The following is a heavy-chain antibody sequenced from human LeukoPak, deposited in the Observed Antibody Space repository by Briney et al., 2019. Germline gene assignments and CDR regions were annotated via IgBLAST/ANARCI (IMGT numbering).Heavy chain of an antibody. CDR1: GGSFSGYY. CDR2: IYYSGST. D-gene: IGHD4-17*01. J-gene: IGHJ6*02. V-gene: IGHV4-59*08. Sequence: SSETLPLTCAVYGGSFSGYYWSWIRQPPGKGLEWIGYIYYSGSTNYNPSLKSRVTISVDTSKNQFSLKLSSVTAADTAVYYCARTTDDYGDYGEDYYSYGMDVWGQGTTVTVSS. CDR3: ARTTDDYGDYGEDYYSYGMDV.